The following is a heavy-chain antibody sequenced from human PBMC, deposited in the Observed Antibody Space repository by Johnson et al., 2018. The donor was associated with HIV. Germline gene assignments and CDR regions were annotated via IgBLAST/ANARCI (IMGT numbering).Heavy chain of an antibody. V-gene: IGHV3-66*02. CDR2: IYSDGSA. CDR3: VRDRGSGWDDAFDI. CDR1: GFTVSRKY. D-gene: IGHD6-19*01. J-gene: IGHJ3*02. Sequence: MLLVESGGGLVQPGGSLRLSCAASGFTVSRKYMSWVRQAPGKGLEWVSVIYSDGSAYYADSVKGRFTISRDTSKNTLYLQMNSLRAEDTAVYYCVRDRGSGWDDAFDIWGQGTMVTVSS.